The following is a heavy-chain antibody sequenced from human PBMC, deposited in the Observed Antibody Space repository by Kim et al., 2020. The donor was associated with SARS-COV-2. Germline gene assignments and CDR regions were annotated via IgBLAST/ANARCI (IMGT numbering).Heavy chain of an antibody. D-gene: IGHD1-26*01. CDR1: GYIFTDYY. Sequence: ASVKVSCQASGYIFTDYYMHWVRQAPGQGPEWMGWINPKSDATNYAQKFQGRVTMTRDTSISTAYMELSRLTSGDTAVYYCARILTAYSASSVDYWGQGT. CDR2: INPKSDAT. CDR3: ARILTAYSASSVDY. V-gene: IGHV1-2*02. J-gene: IGHJ4*02.